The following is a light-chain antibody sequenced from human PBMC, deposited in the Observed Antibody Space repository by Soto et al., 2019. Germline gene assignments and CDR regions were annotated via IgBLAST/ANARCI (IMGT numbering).Light chain of an antibody. CDR1: QSVSSSS. Sequence: DIVFTQSPGTLSLSPGERATLSCRASQSVSSSSLAWYQQKPGQAPRLLIYGASSRATGIPDRFSGSGSGTDFTLTISRLEPEDFAMYYCQQFGGSPVTFGQGTRLEIK. V-gene: IGKV3-20*01. CDR2: GAS. J-gene: IGKJ5*01. CDR3: QQFGGSPVT.